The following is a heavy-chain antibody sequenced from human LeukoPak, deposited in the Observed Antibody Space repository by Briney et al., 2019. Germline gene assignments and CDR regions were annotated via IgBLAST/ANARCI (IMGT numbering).Heavy chain of an antibody. CDR1: GFTFSSYS. Sequence: GGSLRLSCAASGFTFSSYSMNWVRQAPGKGLEWVSSISSSSSYIYYADSVKGRFTISRDNAKNSLYLQMNSLRAEDTAVYYCARDRWEGGFDPWGQGTLVTVSS. V-gene: IGHV3-21*01. J-gene: IGHJ5*02. CDR2: ISSSSSYI. CDR3: ARDRWEGGFDP. D-gene: IGHD1-26*01.